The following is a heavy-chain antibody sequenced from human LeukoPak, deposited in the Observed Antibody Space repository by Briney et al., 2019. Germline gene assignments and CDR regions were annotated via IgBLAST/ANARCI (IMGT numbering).Heavy chain of an antibody. V-gene: IGHV4-30-4*01. CDR2: IYYSGST. CDR1: GGSISSGDYY. Sequence: SQTLSLTCTVSGGSISSGDYYWSWIRQPPGKGLEWIGYIYYSGSTYYNPSLKSRVTISVDTSKNQFSLKLSSVTAADTAVYYCARERPGGDYVHNWFDPWGQGTLVTVSS. CDR3: ARERPGGDYVHNWFDP. J-gene: IGHJ5*02. D-gene: IGHD4-17*01.